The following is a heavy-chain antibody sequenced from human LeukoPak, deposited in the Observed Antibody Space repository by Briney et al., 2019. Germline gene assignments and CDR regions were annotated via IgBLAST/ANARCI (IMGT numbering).Heavy chain of an antibody. D-gene: IGHD4-17*01. CDR1: GGSISSRSYY. Sequence: ASETLSLTCTVSGGSISSRSYYWGWIRQPPGKRLEWIGSIYYSGSTYYKPSLKSRVTISVDTSKNQFSLKLSSVTAADTAVYYCARDWATVTELDYWGQGTLVTVS. V-gene: IGHV4-39*02. J-gene: IGHJ4*02. CDR2: IYYSGST. CDR3: ARDWATVTELDY.